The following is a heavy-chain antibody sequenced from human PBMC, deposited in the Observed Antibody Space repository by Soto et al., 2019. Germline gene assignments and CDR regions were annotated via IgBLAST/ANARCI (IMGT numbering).Heavy chain of an antibody. Sequence: EVQLVESGGGLVQPGGSLRLSCAASGFTFSSYSMNWVRQAPGKGLEWISYISYSSSSIQYADSVKGRFTISRDNAKNSLYLQMSSLRDEDTAVYYCARAGAGTGYWGQGTLLTVAS. J-gene: IGHJ4*02. CDR3: ARAGAGTGY. CDR2: ISYSSSSI. V-gene: IGHV3-48*02. CDR1: GFTFSSYS. D-gene: IGHD3-10*01.